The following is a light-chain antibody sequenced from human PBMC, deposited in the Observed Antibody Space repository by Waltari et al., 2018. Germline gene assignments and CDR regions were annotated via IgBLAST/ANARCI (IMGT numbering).Light chain of an antibody. Sequence: QSVLTQHPSASGPPGQRVNIPCSGSSPNLGSKTANWYQQPPGTAPKPLTYMNNQRPSGVPDRSSGSKSGTSASLAISGLQSEDEADYYCAAWDDSLNGWVCGGGTKLTVL. CDR3: AAWDDSLNGWV. V-gene: IGLV1-44*01. CDR2: MNN. CDR1: SPNLGSKT. J-gene: IGLJ3*02.